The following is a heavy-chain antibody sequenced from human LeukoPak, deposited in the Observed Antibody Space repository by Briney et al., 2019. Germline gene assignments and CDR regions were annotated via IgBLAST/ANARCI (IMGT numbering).Heavy chain of an antibody. D-gene: IGHD6-19*01. CDR3: ARVQSGNGWSAFDH. Sequence: SVKVSCKASGGTSNNYRINWVRQAPGQGLEWMGGIIPLFETVSYSQKFKGRVTITADDSTTTGYMELSSLSADDTAIYYCARVQSGNGWSAFDHWGQGTVITVSS. CDR2: IIPLFETV. V-gene: IGHV1-69*13. J-gene: IGHJ4*02. CDR1: GGTSNNYR.